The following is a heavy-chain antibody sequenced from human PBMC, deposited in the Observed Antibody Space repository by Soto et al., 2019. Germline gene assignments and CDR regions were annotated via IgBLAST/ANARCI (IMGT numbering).Heavy chain of an antibody. J-gene: IGHJ6*02. Sequence: GGSLRLSCAAAGFSFSDDTMNWVRQAPGKGLEWVSIISGSSGSTYYADSVKGRFIISRDNSKNMLYLQMNSLRAEDTAMYYCARQLVGSATLDHGMDVWGQGATVNVSS. CDR2: ISGSSGST. D-gene: IGHD6-13*01. CDR3: ARQLVGSATLDHGMDV. CDR1: GFSFSDDT. V-gene: IGHV3-23*01.